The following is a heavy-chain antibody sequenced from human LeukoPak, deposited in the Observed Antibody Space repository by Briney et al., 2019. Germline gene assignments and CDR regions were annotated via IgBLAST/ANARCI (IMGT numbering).Heavy chain of an antibody. V-gene: IGHV3-30*02. Sequence: PGGSLRLSCAPSGFTFSGSGMHWVRQAPGKGLEWLTFIHASGNSKYYADSVKGRLTISRDNSKNTLSLQMNSLRVEDTGVYYCARSLTDREYFQHWGQGTLVTVSS. J-gene: IGHJ1*01. CDR1: GFTFSGSG. CDR3: ARSLTDREYFQH. CDR2: IHASGNSK.